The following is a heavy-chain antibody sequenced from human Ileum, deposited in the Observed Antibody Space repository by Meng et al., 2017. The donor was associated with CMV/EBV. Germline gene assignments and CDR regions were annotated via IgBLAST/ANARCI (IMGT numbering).Heavy chain of an antibody. V-gene: IGHV3-11*04. D-gene: IGHD3-22*01. Sequence: SCVVSGFTFRDYYMSWIRQAPGKGLEWVSYISSSGSTIYYADSVKGRFTISRDNAKNSLYLQMNSLRAEDTAVYYCASEGYDSSGYYQDYWGQGTLVTVSS. CDR1: GFTFRDYY. CDR2: ISSSGSTI. J-gene: IGHJ4*02. CDR3: ASEGYDSSGYYQDY.